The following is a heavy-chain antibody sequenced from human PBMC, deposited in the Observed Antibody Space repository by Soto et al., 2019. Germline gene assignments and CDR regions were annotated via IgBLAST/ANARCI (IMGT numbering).Heavy chain of an antibody. J-gene: IGHJ6*02. CDR1: GYTFTSYG. V-gene: IGHV1-18*01. D-gene: IGHD3-3*01. CDR3: AREARFLEWLLTPKDYYYGMDV. Sequence: ASVKVSCKASGYTFTSYGISWVRQAPGQGLEWMGWISAYNGNTNYAQKLQGRVTMTTDTSTSTAYMELRSLRSDDTAVYYCAREARFLEWLLTPKDYYYGMDVWGQGTTVTV. CDR2: ISAYNGNT.